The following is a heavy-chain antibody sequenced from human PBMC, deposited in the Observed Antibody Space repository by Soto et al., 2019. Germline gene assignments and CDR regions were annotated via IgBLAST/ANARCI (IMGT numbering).Heavy chain of an antibody. V-gene: IGHV4-39*01. J-gene: IGHJ5*02. Sequence: SETLSFTCTVSGGSISSSSYYWGWIRQPPGKGLEWIGSIYYSGSTYYNPPLKSRVTISVDTSKNQFSLKLSSVTAADTAVYYCARPYSGSYFTWGQGTLVTVSS. CDR3: ARPYSGSYFT. CDR2: IYYSGST. D-gene: IGHD1-26*01. CDR1: GGSISSSSYY.